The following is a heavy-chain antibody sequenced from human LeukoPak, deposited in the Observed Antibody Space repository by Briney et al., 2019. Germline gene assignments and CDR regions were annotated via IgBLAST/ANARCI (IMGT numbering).Heavy chain of an antibody. D-gene: IGHD5-12*01. CDR1: GGSISSAGHC. J-gene: IGHJ4*02. Sequence: AETLSLTCAVAGGSISSAGHCWGWIRQPPGKGLEWIGSMHYSGNSHYNPSLKSRITISVDTSKNQFSLKLHSMTAAASAVYYCARATVGTVEFDQWGQGTLVTVSS. CDR3: ARATVGTVEFDQ. V-gene: IGHV4-39*07. CDR2: MHYSGNS.